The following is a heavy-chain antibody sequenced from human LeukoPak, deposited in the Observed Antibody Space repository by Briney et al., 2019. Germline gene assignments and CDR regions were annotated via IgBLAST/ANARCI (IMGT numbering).Heavy chain of an antibody. Sequence: ASVKVSCKASGYTFTSYYMHWVRQAPGQGLEWMGGIIPIFGTANYAQKFQGRVTITADESTSTAYMELSSLRSEDTAVYYCARVANSSGWYIGYWGQGTLVTVSS. CDR1: GYTFTSYY. J-gene: IGHJ4*02. CDR2: IIPIFGTA. V-gene: IGHV1-69*13. D-gene: IGHD6-19*01. CDR3: ARVANSSGWYIGY.